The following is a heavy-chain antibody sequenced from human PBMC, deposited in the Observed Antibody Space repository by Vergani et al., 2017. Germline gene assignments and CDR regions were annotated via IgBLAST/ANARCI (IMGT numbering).Heavy chain of an antibody. D-gene: IGHD3-22*01. J-gene: IGHJ4*02. CDR1: GYSLTELT. CDR2: FDPEHGEV. V-gene: IGHV1-24*01. Sequence: QVQLVQSGSEVRKPGASVKVSCQVSGYSLTELTIYWVRPAPGKGLEWMGGFDPEHGEVTFAHHIQGRVTMTEDRSTDTAYMELSSLRPEDTALYYCAIVTDYDDSSGYYLDYWGQGTLVTVSS. CDR3: AIVTDYDDSSGYYLDY.